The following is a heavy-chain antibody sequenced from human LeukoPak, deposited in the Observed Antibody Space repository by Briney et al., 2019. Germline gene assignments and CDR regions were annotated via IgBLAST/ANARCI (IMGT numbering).Heavy chain of an antibody. D-gene: IGHD3-10*01. V-gene: IGHV3-30*01. Sequence: GGSLRLSCTASGFTVSSNYMSWVRQAPGKGLEWVAVISYDGSNTYYADSVKGRFTISRDNPKNTLYLQLNSLRAEDSAVYYCARDSTYYYGSGSSGPHYFDSWGQGTLVTVSS. CDR2: ISYDGSNT. J-gene: IGHJ4*02. CDR1: GFTVSSNY. CDR3: ARDSTYYYGSGSSGPHYFDS.